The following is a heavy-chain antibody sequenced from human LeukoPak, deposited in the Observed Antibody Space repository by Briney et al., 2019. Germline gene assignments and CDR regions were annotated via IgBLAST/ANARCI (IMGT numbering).Heavy chain of an antibody. CDR1: GFIFSNYV. Sequence: GGSLSLSCAASGFIFSNYVMGWVRQAPGKGLELVSSISDIGIGTYYADSVKGRFTIFRDNSKSILYLQMNSLRAEDTAIYYCAKRGGGTMFAFDIWGQGTMVTVSS. J-gene: IGHJ3*02. CDR3: AKRGGGTMFAFDI. CDR2: ISDIGIGT. V-gene: IGHV3-23*01. D-gene: IGHD3-10*02.